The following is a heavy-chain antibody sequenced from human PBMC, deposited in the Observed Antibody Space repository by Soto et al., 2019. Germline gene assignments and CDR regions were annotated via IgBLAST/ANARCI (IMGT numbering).Heavy chain of an antibody. CDR2: IFPGGST. CDR3: AGDRQPDGIWTFDL. Sequence: EAPLLESGGQLVQPGGSLRLSCAASGFTFSTYTMNWVRQAPGKGLEWVAGIFPGGSTYYANSVKGRFTISRDHSQSSVFLQMSSLRDEDTAVYYCAGDRQPDGIWTFDLWGQGTLVTVSS. J-gene: IGHJ4*02. D-gene: IGHD3-9*01. CDR1: GFTFSTYT. V-gene: IGHV3-23*03.